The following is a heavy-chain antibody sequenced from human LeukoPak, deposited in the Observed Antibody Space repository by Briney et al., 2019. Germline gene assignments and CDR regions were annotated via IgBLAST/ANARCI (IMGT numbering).Heavy chain of an antibody. CDR1: GFTFSSYA. J-gene: IGHJ4*02. Sequence: GGSLRLSCSASGFTFSSYAMHWVRQAPGKGLEYVSSISSNGGSTYYADSVKGRFTISRDNSKNTLYLQMSSLRVDDTAVYYCVKGLAAAGTNYWGQGTLVTVSS. CDR3: VKGLAAAGTNY. V-gene: IGHV3-64D*09. D-gene: IGHD6-13*01. CDR2: ISSNGGST.